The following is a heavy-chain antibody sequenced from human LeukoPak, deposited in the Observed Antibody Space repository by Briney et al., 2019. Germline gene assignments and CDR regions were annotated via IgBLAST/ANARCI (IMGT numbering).Heavy chain of an antibody. CDR3: ARNQGALNDAFDI. CDR1: GYTFTGYY. V-gene: IGHV1-2*02. J-gene: IGHJ3*02. D-gene: IGHD1-26*01. CDR2: INPNSGGT. Sequence: ASVKVSCKASGYTFTGYYMHWVRQAPGQGLEWMVWINPNSGGTNYAQKFQGRVAMTRDTSISTAYMELSRLRSDDTAVYYCARNQGALNDAFDIWGQGTMVTVSS.